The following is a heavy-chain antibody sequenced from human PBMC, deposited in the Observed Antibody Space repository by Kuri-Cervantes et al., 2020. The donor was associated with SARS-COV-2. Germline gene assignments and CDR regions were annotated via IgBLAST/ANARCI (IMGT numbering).Heavy chain of an antibody. CDR1: GYTVSGYY. CDR3: ARDGSVVGVSSPPPLP. D-gene: IGHD6-13*01. V-gene: IGHV1-2*02. CDR2: INPNSGDT. J-gene: IGHJ5*02. Sequence: ASVKVSCKASGYTVSGYYMHWVRQAPGQGLEWMGWINPNSGDTNYAQKFQGRVTMTRDTSLSTASMGLSSLRSEDTAVYYCARDGSVVGVSSPPPLPWGQGTLVTVSS.